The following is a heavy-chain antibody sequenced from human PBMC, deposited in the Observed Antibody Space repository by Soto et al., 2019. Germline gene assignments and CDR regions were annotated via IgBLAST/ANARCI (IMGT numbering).Heavy chain of an antibody. CDR1: GYTFTSYD. J-gene: IGHJ4*02. D-gene: IGHD3-22*01. CDR2: MNPNSNNT. Sequence: QVQLVQSGAEVKKPGASVKVSCKASGYTFTSYDINWVRQATGQGLEWMGWMNPNSNNTGYAQKFQGRVTMTRNTSTSTAYMELSSLRSEDTAVYYCARGRRGYDNSGYHLDYWGQGTLVTVSS. V-gene: IGHV1-8*01. CDR3: ARGRRGYDNSGYHLDY.